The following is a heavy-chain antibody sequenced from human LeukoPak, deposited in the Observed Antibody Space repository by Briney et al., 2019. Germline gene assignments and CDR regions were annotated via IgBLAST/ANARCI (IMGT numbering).Heavy chain of an antibody. D-gene: IGHD6-19*01. V-gene: IGHV3-30*18. Sequence: WVRQASGXGLEWVAVISYDGSNKYYADSVKGRFTISRDNSKNTLYLQMNSLRAEDTAVYYCAKTSRWLVGDYWGQGTLVTVSS. J-gene: IGHJ4*02. CDR2: ISYDGSNK. CDR3: AKTSRWLVGDY.